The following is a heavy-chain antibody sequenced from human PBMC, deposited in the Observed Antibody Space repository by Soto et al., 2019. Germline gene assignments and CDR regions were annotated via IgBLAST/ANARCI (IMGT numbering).Heavy chain of an antibody. CDR3: ARGRYGDY. CDR2: ISAHNGNT. J-gene: IGHJ4*02. V-gene: IGHV1-18*01. CDR1: GYTFTSYG. Sequence: QVHLVQSGAEVKKPGASVKVSCQASGYTFTSYGITWVRQAPGRGVEWMGWISAHNGNTDYAQKLQGRVIVTRDTSTSTAYVELRSLRSDDTAVYYWARGRYGDYWGQGALVTVSS. D-gene: IGHD1-1*01.